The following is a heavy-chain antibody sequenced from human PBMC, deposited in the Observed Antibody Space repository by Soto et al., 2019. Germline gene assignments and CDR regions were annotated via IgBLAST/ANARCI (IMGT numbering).Heavy chain of an antibody. J-gene: IGHJ4*02. D-gene: IGHD6-25*01. CDR1: GGSISSGGYY. V-gene: IGHV4-31*03. Sequence: PSETLSLTCTVSGGSISSGGYYWSWIRQHPGKGLEWIGYIYYSGSTYYNPSLKSRVTISVDTSKNQFSLKLSSVTAADTAVYYCARSSDRSIDYWGQGTLVTVSS. CDR2: IYYSGST. CDR3: ARSSDRSIDY.